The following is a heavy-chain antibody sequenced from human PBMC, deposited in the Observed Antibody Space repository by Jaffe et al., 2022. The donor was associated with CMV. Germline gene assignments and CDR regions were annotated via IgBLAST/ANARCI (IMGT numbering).Heavy chain of an antibody. Sequence: QVQLQQWGAGLLKPSETLSLTCAVYGGSFSGYYWSWIRQPPGKGLEWIGEINHSGSTNYNPSLKSRVTISVDTSKNQFSLKLSSVTAADTAVYYCARGSWNSRWFDPWGQGTLVTVSS. CDR1: GGSFSGYY. CDR3: ARGSWNSRWFDP. CDR2: INHSGST. V-gene: IGHV4-34*01. J-gene: IGHJ5*02. D-gene: IGHD1-7*01.